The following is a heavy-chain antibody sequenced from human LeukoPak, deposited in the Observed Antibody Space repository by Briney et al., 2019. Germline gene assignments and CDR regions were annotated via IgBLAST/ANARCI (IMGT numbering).Heavy chain of an antibody. CDR3: ARRFDH. CDR2: IDSGSNNI. V-gene: IGHV3-48*01. J-gene: IGHJ4*02. Sequence: GGSLRLSCVASGFTFSSHGMNWVRQAPGKGLEWVSGIDSGSNNIHYADSVKGRFTISRDDAKNSLYLQMDSLRAEDTAVYYCARRFDHWGQGTLVTVSS. CDR1: GFTFSSHG.